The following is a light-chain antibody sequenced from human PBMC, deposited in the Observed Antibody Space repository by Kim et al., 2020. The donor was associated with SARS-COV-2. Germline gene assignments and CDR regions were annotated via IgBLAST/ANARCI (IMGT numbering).Light chain of an antibody. V-gene: IGKV1-13*02. CDR2: DAS. CDR3: QQFNTYPLT. J-gene: IGKJ2*01. CDR1: QGISRS. Sequence: SAFVGDRDTITCRASQGISRSLAWYQQKPGKAPKLLIYDASNLQSGVPSSFSGSGSGTYFTLTISSLQPEDFATYYCQQFNTYPLTFGGGTKLEI.